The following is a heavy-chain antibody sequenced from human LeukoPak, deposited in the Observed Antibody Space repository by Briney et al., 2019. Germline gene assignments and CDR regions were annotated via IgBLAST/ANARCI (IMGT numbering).Heavy chain of an antibody. Sequence: GGSLRLSCAASGFIFSDYWMTWVRQAPGKGLEWVANIRQDGSDKYYVDSVKGRFTISRDNAKNSLFLQMNSLRAEDTAVYYCTRGPVLGAAAGKYYYMDVWGKGTTVTISS. CDR1: GFIFSDYW. V-gene: IGHV3-7*03. CDR2: IRQDGSDK. J-gene: IGHJ6*03. D-gene: IGHD6-13*01. CDR3: TRGPVLGAAAGKYYYMDV.